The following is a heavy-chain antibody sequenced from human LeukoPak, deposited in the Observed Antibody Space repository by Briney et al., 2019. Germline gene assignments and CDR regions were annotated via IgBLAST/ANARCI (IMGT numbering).Heavy chain of an antibody. J-gene: IGHJ4*02. CDR2: INPNSGGT. CDR1: GYTFTGYY. V-gene: IGHV1-2*02. Sequence: ASVKVSCKASGYTFTGYYMHWVRQAPGRGLEWMGWINPNSGGTNYAQKFQGRVTMTRDTSISTAYMELSRLRSDDTAVYYCARDLFAAAGIFDYWGQGTLVTVSS. D-gene: IGHD6-13*01. CDR3: ARDLFAAAGIFDY.